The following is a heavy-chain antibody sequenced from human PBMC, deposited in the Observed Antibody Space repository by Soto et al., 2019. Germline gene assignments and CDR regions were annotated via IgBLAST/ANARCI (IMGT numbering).Heavy chain of an antibody. D-gene: IGHD3-22*01. CDR3: ARDVEHYYDSRPAGHFDY. CDR1: GGSISDGYW. Sequence: SETLSLTCAVYGGSISDGYWNCWVRQPAGRGLEWIAKIYHSGTTNNNPSLKSPVTISVDKSKNQFSLKLTSVPAAETAVYYCARDVEHYYDSRPAGHFDYWGQGIRATV. J-gene: IGHJ4*02. CDR2: IYHSGTT. V-gene: IGHV4-4*02.